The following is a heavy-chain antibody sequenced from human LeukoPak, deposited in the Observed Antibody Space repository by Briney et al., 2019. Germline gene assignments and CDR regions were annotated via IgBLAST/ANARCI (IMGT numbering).Heavy chain of an antibody. CDR3: ARGGALEWNYYYYYYYGMDV. V-gene: IGHV3-48*03. CDR1: GFTFSSYE. D-gene: IGHD1-7*01. J-gene: IGHJ6*02. CDR2: ISSSGSTI. Sequence: GGSLTLSCAASGFTFSSYEMNWVGQAPGKGLEWVSYISSSGSTIYYADSVKGRFTISRDNAKNSLYLQMNSLRAEDTAVYYCARGGALEWNYYYYYYYGMDVWGQGTTVTVSS.